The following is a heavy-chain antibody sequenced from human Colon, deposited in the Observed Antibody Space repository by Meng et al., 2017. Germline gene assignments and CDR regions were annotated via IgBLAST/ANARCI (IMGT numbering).Heavy chain of an antibody. CDR2: MHYSGIA. CDR1: GAAISSEAFY. CDR3: ARYRYDSSSYSNFFDP. D-gene: IGHD3-22*01. Sequence: QVQLQESGPGLVQPSQTLSLTCTVSGAAISSEAFYWGWIRQHPGKGLEWIGYMHYSGIANYNPSLNSRIAISVDTSKNHFSLKLSSVTAADTAVYYCARYRYDSSSYSNFFDPWGQGTLVTVSS. V-gene: IGHV4-31*03. J-gene: IGHJ5*02.